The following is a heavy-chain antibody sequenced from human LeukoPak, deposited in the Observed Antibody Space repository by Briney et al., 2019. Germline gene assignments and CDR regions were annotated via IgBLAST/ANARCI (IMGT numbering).Heavy chain of an antibody. J-gene: IGHJ4*02. CDR3: AREASSGYWPYFDY. CDR1: GGSISSYY. Sequence: SETLSLTCTVSGGSISSYYWSWIRQPAGKGVEGIGRIYTSGNTNYNPSLKSRVTMSVDTSKNQFSLKLSSVTAADTAVYYCAREASSGYWPYFDYWGQGTLVTVSS. CDR2: IYTSGNT. D-gene: IGHD3-22*01. V-gene: IGHV4-4*07.